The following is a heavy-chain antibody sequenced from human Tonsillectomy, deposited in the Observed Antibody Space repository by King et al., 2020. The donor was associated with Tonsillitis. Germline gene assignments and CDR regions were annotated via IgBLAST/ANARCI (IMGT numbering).Heavy chain of an antibody. CDR1: GFTFISYA. CDR3: AKDEDYYDSSGYYSHPFDY. Sequence: VQLVESGGGLVQPGGSLRLSCAASGFTFISYAMSWGRRAPGKGVELVSAIRGCGGSTYYADSGKGRFTIHRNNSKNTLYLQMNSLRAEDTAVYYCAKDEDYYDSSGYYSHPFDYWGQGTLVTVSS. D-gene: IGHD3-22*01. J-gene: IGHJ4*02. CDR2: IRGCGGST. V-gene: IGHV3-23*04.